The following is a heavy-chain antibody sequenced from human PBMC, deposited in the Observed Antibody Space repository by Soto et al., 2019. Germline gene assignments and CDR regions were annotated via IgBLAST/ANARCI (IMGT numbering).Heavy chain of an antibody. CDR2: IYHSGST. D-gene: IGHD3-9*01. Sequence: PSETLSLTCAVSCGSISSGGYSWSWIRQPPGKGLEWFGYIYHSGSTYYNPSLKSRVTISVDRSKNQFSLKLSSVTAADTAVYYCARRRDYDIWSGYPWGQGTLVTVSS. V-gene: IGHV4-30-2*01. CDR1: CGSISSGGYS. J-gene: IGHJ5*02. CDR3: ARRRDYDIWSGYP.